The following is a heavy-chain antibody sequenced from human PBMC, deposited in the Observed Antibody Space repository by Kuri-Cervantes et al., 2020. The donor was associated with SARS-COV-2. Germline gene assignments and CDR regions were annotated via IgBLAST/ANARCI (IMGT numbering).Heavy chain of an antibody. D-gene: IGHD3-3*01. V-gene: IGHV3-33*01. CDR1: GFTYNNYG. Sequence: GGSLRLSCAASGFTYNNYGMHWVRQAPGKGLEWVAVIWYDGRNKYYADSVKGRFTISRDNSKNTLYLQMNSLRAEDTAVYYCARSVGGIFGVVPYYYMDVWGKGTTVTVSS. J-gene: IGHJ6*03. CDR2: IWYDGRNK. CDR3: ARSVGGIFGVVPYYYMDV.